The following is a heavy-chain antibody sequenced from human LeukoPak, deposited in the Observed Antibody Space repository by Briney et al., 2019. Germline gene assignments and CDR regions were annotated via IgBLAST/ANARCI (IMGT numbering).Heavy chain of an antibody. CDR1: GYSISSGYY. CDR3: AEDAFDI. CDR2: IYHSGST. V-gene: IGHV4-38-2*02. Sequence: KPSETLSLTCTVSGYSISSGYYWGWIRQPPGKRLEWIGSIYHSGSTYYNPSLKSRVTISVDTSKNQFSLKLSSVTAADTAVYYCAEDAFDIWGQGTMVTVSS. J-gene: IGHJ3*02.